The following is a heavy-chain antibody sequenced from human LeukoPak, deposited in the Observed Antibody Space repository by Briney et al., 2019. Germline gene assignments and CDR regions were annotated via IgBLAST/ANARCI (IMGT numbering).Heavy chain of an antibody. CDR2: ISTYNGHT. J-gene: IGHJ5*02. CDR1: GYTFTSYG. Sequence: ASVKVSCKPSGYTFTSYGINWVRQAPGQGLEWMGWISTYNGHTNYAQTLQGRVTMTTDTSTTTAYMELRSLRSDDTAVYYCARGTLYDILTGYYTDSWFDPWGQGTLVTVSS. V-gene: IGHV1-18*01. CDR3: ARGTLYDILTGYYTDSWFDP. D-gene: IGHD3-9*01.